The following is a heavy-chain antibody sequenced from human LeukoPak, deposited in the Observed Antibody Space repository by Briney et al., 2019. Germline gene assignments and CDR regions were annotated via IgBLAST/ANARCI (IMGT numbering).Heavy chain of an antibody. CDR2: ISSSSSYI. CDR3: ARGVYCGGDCSFAPFDY. D-gene: IGHD2-21*02. V-gene: IGHV3-21*01. CDR1: GFTFNIYS. J-gene: IGHJ4*02. Sequence: GGSLRLSCAASGFTFNIYSMNWVRQAPGKGLEWVSSISSSSSYIYYADSVKGRFTISRDNAKNSLYLRINSLRAEDTAVYYCARGVYCGGDCSFAPFDYWGQGTLVTVSS.